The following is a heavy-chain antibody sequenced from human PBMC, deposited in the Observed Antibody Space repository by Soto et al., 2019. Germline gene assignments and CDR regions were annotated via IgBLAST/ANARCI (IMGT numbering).Heavy chain of an antibody. Sequence: PGGSLRLSCAASGFTFSSYSMNWVRQAPGKGLEWVSTVSGSGGSTYYADAVKGRFTISRDNSMGTLYLQMKSLRVEDTAIYYCAKEVSLGSTVDLGYWGQGALVTVSS. CDR3: AKEVSLGSTVDLGY. CDR2: VSGSGGST. V-gene: IGHV3-23*01. J-gene: IGHJ4*02. CDR1: GFTFSSYS. D-gene: IGHD7-27*01.